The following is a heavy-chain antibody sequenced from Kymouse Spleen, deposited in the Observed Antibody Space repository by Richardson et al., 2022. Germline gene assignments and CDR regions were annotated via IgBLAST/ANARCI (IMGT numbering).Heavy chain of an antibody. D-gene: IGHD6-6*01. CDR1: GGSISSSSYY. Sequence: QLQLQESGPGLVKPSETLSLTCTVSGGSISSSSYYWGWIRQPPGKGLEWIGSIYYSGSTYYNPSLKSRVTISVDTSKNQFSLKLSSVTAADTAVYYCARLYSSSPFDYWGQGTLVTVSS. V-gene: IGHV4-39*01. CDR2: IYYSGST. CDR3: ARLYSSSPFDY. J-gene: IGHJ4*02.